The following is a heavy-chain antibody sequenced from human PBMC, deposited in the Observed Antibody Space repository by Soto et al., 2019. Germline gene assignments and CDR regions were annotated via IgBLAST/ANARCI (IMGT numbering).Heavy chain of an antibody. Sequence: WGSLRLSCAASGYTFSRYAMSWVRQAPGKGLEWVSAIRGSGGSTYYADSVKGRFTISRDNSKNTLYLQMNSLRAEDTAVYYCAKGQSSSGPTFDYWGQGTLVTVSS. V-gene: IGHV3-23*01. CDR2: IRGSGGST. J-gene: IGHJ4*02. CDR1: GYTFSRYA. D-gene: IGHD6-13*01. CDR3: AKGQSSSGPTFDY.